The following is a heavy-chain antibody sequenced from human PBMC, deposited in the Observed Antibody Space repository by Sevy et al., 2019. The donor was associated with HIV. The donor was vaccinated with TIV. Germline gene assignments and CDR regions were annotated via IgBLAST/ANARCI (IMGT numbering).Heavy chain of an antibody. Sequence: GESLKISCVASGFNFNIYSMSWVRQAPGKGLEWVSTLSFGCGRINHADSVQGRFTMSRDDSKKTVYLEMNSLRAEDTAVYYCAREGCTRPHDHWVQGTLVTVSS. D-gene: IGHD2-8*01. CDR1: GFNFNIYS. CDR2: LSFGCGRI. CDR3: AREGCTRPHDH. J-gene: IGHJ4*02. V-gene: IGHV3-23*01.